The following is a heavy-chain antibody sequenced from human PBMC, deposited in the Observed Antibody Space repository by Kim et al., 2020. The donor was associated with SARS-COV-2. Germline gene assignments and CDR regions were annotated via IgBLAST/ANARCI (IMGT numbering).Heavy chain of an antibody. CDR2: IIPIFGTA. Sequence: SVKVSCKASGGTFSSYAISWVREAPGQGLEWMGGIIPIFGTANYAQKFQGRVTITADESTSTAYMELSSLRSEDTAVYYCASGNYGSGSYGFDYWGQGTLVTVSS. V-gene: IGHV1-69*13. CDR1: GGTFSSYA. CDR3: ASGNYGSGSYGFDY. D-gene: IGHD3-10*01. J-gene: IGHJ4*02.